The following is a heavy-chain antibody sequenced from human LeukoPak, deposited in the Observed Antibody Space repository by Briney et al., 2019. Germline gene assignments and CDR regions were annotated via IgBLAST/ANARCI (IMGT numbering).Heavy chain of an antibody. Sequence: SETLSLTCTVSGYSISSGYYWGWIRQPPGKGLEWIGSIYYSGSTYYNPSLKSRVTISVDTSKNQFSLKLSSVIAADTAVYYCARHRYYYRSGSYYGAPYYMDVWGKGTTVTISS. CDR2: IYYSGST. CDR3: ARHRYYYRSGSYYGAPYYMDV. CDR1: GYSISSGYY. V-gene: IGHV4-38-2*02. D-gene: IGHD3-10*01. J-gene: IGHJ6*03.